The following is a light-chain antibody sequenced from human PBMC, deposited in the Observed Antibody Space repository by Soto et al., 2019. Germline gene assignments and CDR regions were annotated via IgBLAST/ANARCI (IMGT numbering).Light chain of an antibody. CDR1: SSDVGGYRY. Sequence: QSALTQPRSVSGSPGQSVTDSCTGTSSDVGGYRYVSWYQQHPGKAPKLMMYNVTTRPSGIPDRFSGSKSGNTASLTISGLQTEDEADYYCSSYAGSYSFVFGTATKLTVL. CDR2: NVT. V-gene: IGLV2-11*01. J-gene: IGLJ1*01. CDR3: SSYAGSYSFV.